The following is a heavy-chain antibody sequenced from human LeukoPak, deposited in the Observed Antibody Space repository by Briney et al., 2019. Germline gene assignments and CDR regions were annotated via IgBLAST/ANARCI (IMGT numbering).Heavy chain of an antibody. D-gene: IGHD6-19*01. Sequence: GGSLRLSCVASGFTFDNYWMNWVRQAPGKGLEWVSDISSSGGTTYYADSVKGRVTISRDNSKKTLYLQMNSLRPEGTAVYYCAKFSSSGWSRSTNKWGQGTLVTVSS. CDR2: ISSSGGTT. CDR1: GFTFDNYW. CDR3: AKFSSSGWSRSTNK. V-gene: IGHV3-23*01. J-gene: IGHJ4*02.